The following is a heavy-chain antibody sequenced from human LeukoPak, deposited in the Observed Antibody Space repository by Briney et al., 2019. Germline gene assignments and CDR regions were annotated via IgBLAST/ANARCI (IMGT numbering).Heavy chain of an antibody. Sequence: GGSLRLSCAASGFTYSSYGMHWVRQAPGKGLEWVAVISYDGSNKYYADSVKGRFTISRDNSKHTLYLQMNSLRDEDTVVYYGYIPVWGGHYGDDGVDYWGQGTLVTVSS. J-gene: IGHJ4*02. CDR2: ISYDGSNK. V-gene: IGHV3-30*03. CDR1: GFTYSSYG. CDR3: YIPVWGGHYGDDGVDY. D-gene: IGHD4-17*01.